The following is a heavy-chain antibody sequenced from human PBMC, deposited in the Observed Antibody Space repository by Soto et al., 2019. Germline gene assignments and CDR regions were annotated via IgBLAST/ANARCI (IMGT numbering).Heavy chain of an antibody. CDR1: GGSISSYY. CDR3: AGLKGIYGYKNCDYYFGMAV. Sequence: QVQLQESGPGLVKPSETLSLTCTVSGGSISSYYWSWIRQPPGKGLEWIGYIYYSGSTNYNPTLKSRVTIAVDTSKNQFSLKLSSVTASATAVYYVAGLKGIYGYKNCDYYFGMAVWGQGTTVTVSS. J-gene: IGHJ6*02. CDR2: IYYSGST. D-gene: IGHD5-18*01. V-gene: IGHV4-59*01.